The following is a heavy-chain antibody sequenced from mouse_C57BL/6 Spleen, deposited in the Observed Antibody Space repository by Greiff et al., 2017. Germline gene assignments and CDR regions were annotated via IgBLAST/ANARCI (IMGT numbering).Heavy chain of an antibody. CDR2: IVPGSGST. Sequence: QVQLQQSGAELMKPGASVTLSCKATGYTFTGYWIEWVKQRPGHGLEWIGEIVPGSGSTTYNEKFKGKATFTADTSSNTAYMQLSSLTTEDSAIYYCARGDYGSTYYFDYWGQGTTLTVSS. D-gene: IGHD1-1*01. CDR3: ARGDYGSTYYFDY. CDR1: GYTFTGYW. J-gene: IGHJ2*01. V-gene: IGHV1-9*01.